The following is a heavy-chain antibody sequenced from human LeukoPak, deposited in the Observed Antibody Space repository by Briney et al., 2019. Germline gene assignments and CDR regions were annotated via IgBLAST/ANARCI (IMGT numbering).Heavy chain of an antibody. CDR1: GYTFTSYD. D-gene: IGHD2-2*01. V-gene: IGHV1-8*01. CDR3: ARVRGPSKGILDIVVVPAANARAFDP. J-gene: IGHJ5*02. CDR2: MNTNSGNT. Sequence: ASVKVSCKASGYTFTSYDINWVRQATGQGLEWMGWMNTNSGNTGYAQKFQGRVTMTRNTSISTAYMELSSLRSEDTAVYYCARVRGPSKGILDIVVVPAANARAFDPWGQGTLVTVSS.